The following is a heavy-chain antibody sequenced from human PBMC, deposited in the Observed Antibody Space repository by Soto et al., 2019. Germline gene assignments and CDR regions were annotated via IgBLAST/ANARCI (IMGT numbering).Heavy chain of an antibody. CDR2: FDPEHGET. V-gene: IGHV1-24*01. CDR3: ATGNTAYDYYGMDV. Sequence: ASVKVSCKVSGYTLTELSMHWVRQAPGKGLEWMGGFDPEHGETIYAQKFQGRVTMTEDTSTDTAYMELSRLRSVDTAVYYCATGNTAYDYYGMDVWGQGTTVTV. J-gene: IGHJ6*02. D-gene: IGHD2-21*02. CDR1: GYTLTELS.